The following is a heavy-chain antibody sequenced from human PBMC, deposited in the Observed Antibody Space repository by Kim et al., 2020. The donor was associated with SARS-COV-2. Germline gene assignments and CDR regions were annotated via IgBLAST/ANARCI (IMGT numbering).Heavy chain of an antibody. CDR1: GFTFSSYA. CDR3: AREHGGGMDV. V-gene: IGHV3-30-3*01. CDR2: ISYDGSNK. J-gene: IGHJ6*02. Sequence: GGSLRLSCAASGFTFSSYAMHLVRQAPGKGLEGVALISYDGSNKYYADSVKGRFTISRDNSKNTLYLQMNSLRAEDTAVYYCAREHGGGMDVWGQGTTVTVSS.